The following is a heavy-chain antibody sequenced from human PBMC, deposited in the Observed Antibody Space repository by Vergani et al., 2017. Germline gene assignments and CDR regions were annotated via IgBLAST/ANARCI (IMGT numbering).Heavy chain of an antibody. J-gene: IGHJ5*02. V-gene: IGHV1-69*04. CDR2: IIPILGIA. CDR1: GGTVSSYA. CDR3: ARGDIVVAYNWFDP. D-gene: IGHD2-15*01. Sequence: QVQLVQSGAEGKKPGSSVKVSCKASGGTVSSYAISWVRQAPGQGLEWSGRIIPILGIANYAQKFQGRVTITADKSTSTAYMELSSLRSEATAVYYCARGDIVVAYNWFDPWGKGTLVTVSS.